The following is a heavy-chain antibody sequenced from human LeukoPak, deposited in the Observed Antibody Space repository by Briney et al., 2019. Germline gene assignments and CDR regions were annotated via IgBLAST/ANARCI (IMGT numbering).Heavy chain of an antibody. D-gene: IGHD6-19*01. V-gene: IGHV4-59*12. CDR3: ARVSSGWYGGWFDP. CDR2: IYYSGST. Sequence: SETLSLTCTVSGGSISSYYWSWIRQPPGKGLEWIGYIYYSGSTNYNPSLKSRVTISVDKSKNQFSLKLSSVTAADTAVYYCARVSSGWYGGWFDPWGQGTLVTVSS. CDR1: GGSISSYY. J-gene: IGHJ5*02.